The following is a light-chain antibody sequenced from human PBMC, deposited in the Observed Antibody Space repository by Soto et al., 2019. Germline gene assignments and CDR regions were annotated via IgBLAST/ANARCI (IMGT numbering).Light chain of an antibody. V-gene: IGLV2-14*01. J-gene: IGLJ2*01. CDR2: VVS. CDR1: SSDVGGYNY. CDR3: SSYTSSNTLI. Sequence: QSALTQPASVSGSPGQSIAISCTGTSSDVGGYNYVSWHQQHPGKAPKVLISVVSNRPSGVSNRFSGSKSGNTASLTISGLQAEDEADYYCSSYTSSNTLIFGGGTTLTVL.